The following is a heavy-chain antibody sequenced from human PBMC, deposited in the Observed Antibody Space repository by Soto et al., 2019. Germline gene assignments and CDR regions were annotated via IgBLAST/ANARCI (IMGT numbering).Heavy chain of an antibody. CDR2: INAYNGNT. Sequence: ASVKVSCKASGYTFTSYGISWVRQAPGQGLEWMGWINAYNGNTNYAQKFQGRVTMTRNTSISTAYMELSSLRSEDTAVYYCARGQGVGSSWYDAFDIWGQGTMVTVSS. J-gene: IGHJ3*02. V-gene: IGHV1-18*01. D-gene: IGHD6-13*01. CDR1: GYTFTSYG. CDR3: ARGQGVGSSWYDAFDI.